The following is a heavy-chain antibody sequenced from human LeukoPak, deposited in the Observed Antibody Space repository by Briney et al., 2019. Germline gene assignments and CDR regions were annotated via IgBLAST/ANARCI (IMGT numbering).Heavy chain of an antibody. D-gene: IGHD2-21*02. J-gene: IGHJ6*02. CDR2: IYSGGST. V-gene: IGHV3-53*01. Sequence: GGPLRLSCAASGFTVSSNYMSWVRRAPGKGLEWVSVIYSGGSTYYADSVKGRFTISRDNSKNTLYLQMNSLRAEDTAVYYCARNTYCGGDCVIGYYYGMDVWGQGTTVTVSS. CDR1: GFTVSSNY. CDR3: ARNTYCGGDCVIGYYYGMDV.